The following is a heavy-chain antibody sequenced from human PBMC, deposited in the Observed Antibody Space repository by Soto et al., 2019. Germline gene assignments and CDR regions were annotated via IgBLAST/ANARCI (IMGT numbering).Heavy chain of an antibody. CDR2: MTGSGGDI. J-gene: IGHJ4*02. CDR1: GDTFTTYW. CDR3: AKDAVYGDGLWLAAN. Sequence: EVQLMQSGAEVRKPGESLKISCRASGDTFTTYWIAWVRQMPGKGLEWVAGMTGSGGDIRYADSVKGRFTISKDNSKNTLYLQMNSLRAEDTAMYYCAKDAVYGDGLWLAANWGQGTLVTVSS. V-gene: IGHV3-23*01. D-gene: IGHD2-21*02.